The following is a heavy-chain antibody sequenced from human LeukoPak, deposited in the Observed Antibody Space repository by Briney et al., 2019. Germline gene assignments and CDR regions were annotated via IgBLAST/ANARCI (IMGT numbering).Heavy chain of an antibody. CDR1: GFSLSTSGVG. Sequence: SGPTLVNPTQTLTLTCTFSGFSLSTSGVGVGWIRQPPGKALEWLALIYWDDDKRYRPSLNSRLTITKDTSKNQVVLRMTNMDPVDTATYYCAHTPPAIICSSTSCLNWFDPWGQGTLVTVSS. J-gene: IGHJ5*02. D-gene: IGHD2-2*01. CDR3: AHTPPAIICSSTSCLNWFDP. CDR2: IYWDDDK. V-gene: IGHV2-5*02.